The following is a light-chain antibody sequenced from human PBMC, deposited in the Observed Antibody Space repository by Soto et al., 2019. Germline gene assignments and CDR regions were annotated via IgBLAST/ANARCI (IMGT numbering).Light chain of an antibody. J-gene: IGKJ1*01. CDR1: EFISSW. CDR2: DTS. CDR3: QQYNSFSWT. V-gene: IGKV1-5*01. Sequence: DIQMTHSPSTLSASVGDRVTITCRASEFISSWLAWYQQKPGKAPNLLIYDTSTLASGGPSRFSGSGSGTDFTLTISSLQPDDFATYYCQQYNSFSWTFGPGTRVEIK.